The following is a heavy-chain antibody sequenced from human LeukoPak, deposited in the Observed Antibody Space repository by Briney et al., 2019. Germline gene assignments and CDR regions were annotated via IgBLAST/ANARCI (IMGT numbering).Heavy chain of an antibody. CDR1: GFTFSTYW. J-gene: IGHJ6*02. Sequence: PGGSLRLSCAASGFTFSTYWMGWVRQAPGKGLEWVSVIYYGGDTYYADSVKGRFTISRDNSKNTLYLQMNSLRAEDTAVYYCARPYYCASGASYCYAMDVWGQGTTVTVSS. V-gene: IGHV3-53*01. CDR2: IYYGGDT. D-gene: IGHD3-10*01. CDR3: ARPYYCASGASYCYAMDV.